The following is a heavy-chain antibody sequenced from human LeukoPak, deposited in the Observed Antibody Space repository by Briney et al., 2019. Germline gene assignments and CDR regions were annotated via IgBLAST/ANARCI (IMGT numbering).Heavy chain of an antibody. J-gene: IGHJ4*02. Sequence: GGSLRLSCAASGFTVSSNYMSWVRQAPGKGLEWVSVIYSGGSTYYADSVKGRFTISRDNSRNTLYLQMNSLRVEDTALYYCAKGGGWLYYLDYWGQGTQVTVSS. CDR2: IYSGGST. CDR3: AKGGGWLYYLDY. CDR1: GFTVSSNY. V-gene: IGHV3-66*01. D-gene: IGHD6-19*01.